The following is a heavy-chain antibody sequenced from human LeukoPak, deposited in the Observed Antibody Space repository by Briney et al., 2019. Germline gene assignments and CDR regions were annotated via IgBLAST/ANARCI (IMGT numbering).Heavy chain of an antibody. D-gene: IGHD5-12*01. Sequence: SETLSLTCAVSGGSINSHYWGWIRQPPGKGLQWIGDIYYTGKNNYNPSLKSRVTISLDTSKDHLSLKLTSVLAADTAIYYCVRRDSGWNYFDYWGQGILVTVSS. CDR2: IYYTGKN. V-gene: IGHV4-59*08. CDR1: GGSINSHY. J-gene: IGHJ4*02. CDR3: VRRDSGWNYFDY.